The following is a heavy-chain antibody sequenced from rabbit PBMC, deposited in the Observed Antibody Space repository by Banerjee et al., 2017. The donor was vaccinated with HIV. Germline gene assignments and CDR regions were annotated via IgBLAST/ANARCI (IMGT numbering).Heavy chain of an antibody. CDR2: IDTGDGDT. D-gene: IGHD1-1*01. V-gene: IGHV1S45*01. J-gene: IGHJ2*01. CDR3: ARNYVSAFDP. CDR1: GFTISSNYW. Sequence: QEQLVESGGGLVTPGASLTLTCTASGFTISSNYWICWVRQAPGKGLEWITCIDTGDGDTYYANWAKGRFTISKTSSTTVTLQMTSLTAADTATYFCARNYVSAFDPWGPGTLVTVS.